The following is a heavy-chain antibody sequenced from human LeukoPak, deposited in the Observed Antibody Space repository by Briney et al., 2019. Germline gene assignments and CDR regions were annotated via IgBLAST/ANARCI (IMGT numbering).Heavy chain of an antibody. V-gene: IGHV1-24*01. CDR1: GYTLTELS. J-gene: IGHJ3*02. Sequence: ASVKVSCKVSGYTLTELSMHWVRQAPGKGLEWMGGFDPEDGETIYAQKFQGRVTMTEDTSTDTAYMELSSLRSEDTAVYYCATQPPVPDAFDIWGQGTMVTVSS. CDR3: ATQPPVPDAFDI. CDR2: FDPEDGET.